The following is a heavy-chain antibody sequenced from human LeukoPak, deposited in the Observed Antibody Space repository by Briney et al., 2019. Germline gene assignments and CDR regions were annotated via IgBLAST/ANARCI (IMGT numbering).Heavy chain of an antibody. Sequence: GASVKVSCKASGGTFSSYAISWVRQAPGQGLEWMGGIIPIFGTANYAQKFQGRVTMTEDTSTDTAYMELSSLRSEDTAVYYCATSLFVGAFYGWGQGTLVTVSS. CDR1: GGTFSSYA. CDR2: IIPIFGTA. D-gene: IGHD1-26*01. CDR3: ATSLFVGAFYG. V-gene: IGHV1-69*06. J-gene: IGHJ4*02.